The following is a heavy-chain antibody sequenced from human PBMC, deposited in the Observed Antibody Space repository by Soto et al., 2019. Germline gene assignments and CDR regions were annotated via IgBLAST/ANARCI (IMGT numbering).Heavy chain of an antibody. CDR3: ARDKAVATISRPQYYFDY. D-gene: IGHD5-12*01. J-gene: IGHJ4*02. CDR1: CFTCYVYY. Sequence: LKLFFAPTCFTCYVYYVSWMHEAPGKGLEWVSYISSSGSTIYYADSVKGRFTISRDNAKNSLYLQMNSLRAEDTAVYYCARDKAVATISRPQYYFDYWGQGT. V-gene: IGHV3-11*01. CDR2: ISSSGSTI.